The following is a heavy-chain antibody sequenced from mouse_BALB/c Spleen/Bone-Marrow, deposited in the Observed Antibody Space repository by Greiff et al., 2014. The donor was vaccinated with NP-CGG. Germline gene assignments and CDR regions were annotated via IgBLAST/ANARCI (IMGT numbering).Heavy chain of an antibody. CDR3: ARYYYGFLDY. D-gene: IGHD1-2*01. Sequence: QVQLKESGPGLVAPSQSLSITCTVSGFSLTSYGVHWVRQPPGKGLEWLGVIWAGGSTNYNSALMSRLSISKDNSKSQVFIKMNSLQTDDTAMYYCARYYYGFLDYWGQGTTLTVSS. CDR1: GFSLTSYG. J-gene: IGHJ2*01. V-gene: IGHV2-9*02. CDR2: IWAGGST.